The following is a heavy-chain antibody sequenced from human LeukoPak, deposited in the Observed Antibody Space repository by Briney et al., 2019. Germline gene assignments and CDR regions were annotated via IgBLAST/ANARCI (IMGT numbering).Heavy chain of an antibody. D-gene: IGHD7-27*01. CDR2: IRYDGSNK. CDR3: AKTLTGRTYYFDY. J-gene: IGHJ4*02. Sequence: GGSLRLSCAASGFTFSSYSMNWVRQAPGKGLEWVTFIRYDGSNKYYADSVKGRFTISRDNSKNTLYLQMNSLRAEDTAVYYCAKTLTGRTYYFDYWGQGTLVTVSS. CDR1: GFTFSSYS. V-gene: IGHV3-30*02.